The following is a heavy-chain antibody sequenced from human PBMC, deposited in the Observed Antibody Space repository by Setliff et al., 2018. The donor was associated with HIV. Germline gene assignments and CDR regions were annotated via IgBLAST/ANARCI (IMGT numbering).Heavy chain of an antibody. J-gene: IGHJ4*02. V-gene: IGHV1-46*01. CDR2: INPSGGST. CDR1: GYTFTSYY. Sequence: ASVKVSCKASGYTFTSYYMHWVRQAPAQGLEWMGIINPSGGSTGYAQKFQGRVTMTRKTSTSTAFMELISLRSEDTAVYYCARSEFMGWLFFDYWGQGTLVTVSS. D-gene: IGHD3-3*01. CDR3: ARSEFMGWLFFDY.